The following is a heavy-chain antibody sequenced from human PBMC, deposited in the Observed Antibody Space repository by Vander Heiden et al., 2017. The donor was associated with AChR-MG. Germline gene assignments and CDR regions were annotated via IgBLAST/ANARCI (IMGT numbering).Heavy chain of an antibody. D-gene: IGHD2-21*01. J-gene: IGHJ4*02. CDR2: IWYDESKK. CDR3: ARGCGGDCYSFDL. Sequence: QVQLVESGGGVVQPGTSLRLSCAASGFPFGSYGMHWVRQAPGKGLEWVSLIWYDESKKYYTDSVKGRFTVSRDNSKNTLYLQMNSLSAEDTAVYYCARGCGGDCYSFDLWGQGTLVTVSS. V-gene: IGHV3-33*01. CDR1: GFPFGSYG.